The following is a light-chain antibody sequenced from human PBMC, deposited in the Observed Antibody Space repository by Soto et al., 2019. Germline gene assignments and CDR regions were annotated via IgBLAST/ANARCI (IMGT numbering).Light chain of an antibody. CDR2: AAS. CDR3: QHYNTDTWT. V-gene: IGKV1-39*01. CDR1: QNIRSY. Sequence: IHMTLSPFSLSATVGDRGTITCRASQNIRSYLHRYQQKPGKAPNLLIYAASSLQRGVPPRFSGSGSGTDFTLTTSSLQPDDSATYYCQHYNTDTWTFGLGTKG. J-gene: IGKJ1*01.